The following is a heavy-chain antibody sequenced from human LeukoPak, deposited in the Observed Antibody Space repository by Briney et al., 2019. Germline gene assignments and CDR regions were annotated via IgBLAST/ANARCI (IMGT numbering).Heavy chain of an antibody. V-gene: IGHV3-15*01. CDR1: GFTFSNAW. CDR3: TVHVLRYFADY. Sequence: GGSLRPSCAASGFTFSNAWMSWVRQAPGKGLEWVGRIKSKTDGGTTDYAAPVKGRFTISRDDSKNTLYLQMNSLKTEDTAVYYCTVHVLRYFADYWGQGTLVTVSS. J-gene: IGHJ4*02. CDR2: IKSKTDGGTT. D-gene: IGHD3-9*01.